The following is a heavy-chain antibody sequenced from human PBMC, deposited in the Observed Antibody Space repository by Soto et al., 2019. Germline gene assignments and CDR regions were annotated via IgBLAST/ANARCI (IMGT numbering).Heavy chain of an antibody. J-gene: IGHJ4*02. CDR1: GFTFSSYG. CDR3: ARERFDYYDSSGLLDY. D-gene: IGHD3-22*01. V-gene: IGHV3-33*01. Sequence: QVQLVESGGGVVQPGRSLRLSCAASGFTFSSYGMHWVRQAPGKGLEWVAVIWYDGSNKYYADSVKGRFTISRDNSKNTLYLQMNSLRAEDTAVYYCARERFDYYDSSGLLDYWGQGTLVTDSS. CDR2: IWYDGSNK.